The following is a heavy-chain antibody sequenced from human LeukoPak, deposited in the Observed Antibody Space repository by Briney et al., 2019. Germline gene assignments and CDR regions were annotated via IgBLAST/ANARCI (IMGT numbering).Heavy chain of an antibody. D-gene: IGHD1-26*01. CDR1: GFTFSSYG. Sequence: PGGSLRLSCAASGFTFSSYGMHWVRQAPGKGLEWVAVISYDGSNKYYADSVKGRFTISRDNSKNTLYLQMNSLRAEDTAVCYCAKETGAVWGQGTTVTVSS. CDR2: ISYDGSNK. CDR3: AKETGAV. V-gene: IGHV3-30*18. J-gene: IGHJ6*02.